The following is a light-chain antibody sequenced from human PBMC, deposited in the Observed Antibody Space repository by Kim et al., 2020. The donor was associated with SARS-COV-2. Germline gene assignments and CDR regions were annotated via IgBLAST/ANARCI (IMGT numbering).Light chain of an antibody. Sequence: GQRLTISCSGSRSNIGSNTVNWYQQLPETAPKLLIYSDNQRPSGVPDRVSGSKSGTSASLAISGLQSEDEADYYCAAWDDSLNAPVFGGGTQLTVL. J-gene: IGLJ3*02. CDR3: AAWDDSLNAPV. V-gene: IGLV1-44*01. CDR1: RSNIGSNT. CDR2: SDN.